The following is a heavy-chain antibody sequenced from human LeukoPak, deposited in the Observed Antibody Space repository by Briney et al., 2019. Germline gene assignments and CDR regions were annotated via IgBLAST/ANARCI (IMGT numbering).Heavy chain of an antibody. J-gene: IGHJ3*01. Sequence: ASVKVSCKASGHTFVSYGISWVRQAPGQGLEWMGWISGYNGKINYAQKFQGRVTMTTDTSTSTAYLELRSLTSEDTAVYYCAGRFCSSVSCYDDDAFDVWGQGTLVTVSS. V-gene: IGHV1-18*01. D-gene: IGHD2-2*01. CDR1: GHTFVSYG. CDR2: ISGYNGKI. CDR3: AGRFCSSVSCYDDDAFDV.